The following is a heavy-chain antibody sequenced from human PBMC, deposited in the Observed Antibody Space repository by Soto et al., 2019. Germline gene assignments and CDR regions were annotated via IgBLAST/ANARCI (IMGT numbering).Heavy chain of an antibody. CDR2: ISFDGSIK. J-gene: IGHJ4*02. Sequence: GGSLRLSCATYGFTFTRYPMHWVRQAPGKGLEWVAGISFDGSIKKYADSVKGRLSVSRDDSKSTLYLEMNSLESEDTAQYFCAREEPHPAPLVFWGQGTRVTVSS. V-gene: IGHV3-30-3*01. CDR1: GFTFTRYP. CDR3: AREEPHPAPLVF.